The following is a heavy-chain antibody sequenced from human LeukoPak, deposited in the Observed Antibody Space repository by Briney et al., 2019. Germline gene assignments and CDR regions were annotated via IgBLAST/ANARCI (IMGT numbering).Heavy chain of an antibody. V-gene: IGHV3-48*03. J-gene: IGHJ4*02. D-gene: IGHD6-13*01. CDR1: GFTFSSYA. Sequence: GGSLRLSCAASGFTFSSYAMNWVRQAPGKGLDWVSYISTSGSTIYYADSVKGRFTISRDNAKNSLYLQMNSLRAEDTAVYYCATSRGSWPDYFDYWGQGTLVTVSS. CDR3: ATSRGSWPDYFDY. CDR2: ISTSGSTI.